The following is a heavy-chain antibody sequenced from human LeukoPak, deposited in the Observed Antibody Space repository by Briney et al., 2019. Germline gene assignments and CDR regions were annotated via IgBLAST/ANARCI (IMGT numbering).Heavy chain of an antibody. Sequence: SETLSLTCTVSGGSISSSSYYWGWIRQPPGKGLEWIGSIYYSGSTYYNPSLKSRVTISVDTSKNQFSLKLGSVTAADTAVYYCARDRGSSGWVDYWGQGTLVTVSS. J-gene: IGHJ4*02. V-gene: IGHV4-39*07. D-gene: IGHD6-25*01. CDR2: IYYSGST. CDR3: ARDRGSSGWVDY. CDR1: GGSISSSSYY.